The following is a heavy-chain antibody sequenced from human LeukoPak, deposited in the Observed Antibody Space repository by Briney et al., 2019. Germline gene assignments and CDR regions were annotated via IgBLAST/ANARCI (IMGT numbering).Heavy chain of an antibody. CDR3: AKPDHYYDSSGTD. J-gene: IGHJ4*02. Sequence: GGSLRLSCAASGFTFSSYAMSWVRQAPGKGLEWASAISGSGGSTYYADSVKGRFTISRDNSKNTLYLQMNSLRAEDTAVYYCAKPDHYYDSSGTDWGQGTLVTVSS. D-gene: IGHD3-22*01. CDR1: GFTFSSYA. V-gene: IGHV3-23*01. CDR2: ISGSGGST.